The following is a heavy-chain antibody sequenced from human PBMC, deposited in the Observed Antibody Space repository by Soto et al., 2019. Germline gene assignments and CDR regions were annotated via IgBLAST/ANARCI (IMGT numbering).Heavy chain of an antibody. CDR2: IGSSSNSI. V-gene: IGHV3-48*01. J-gene: IGHJ6*03. D-gene: IGHD3-3*01. CDR1: RFTFSTYS. Sequence: GGSLRLSCAASRFTFSTYSMNWVRQAPGKGLEWISYIGSSSNSIYYADSVKGRFTISRDNGKNSLYLQMNSLRAEDTAVYYCARDQELGITIFGVEYYYYYMDVWGKGTTVTSP. CDR3: ARDQELGITIFGVEYYYYYMDV.